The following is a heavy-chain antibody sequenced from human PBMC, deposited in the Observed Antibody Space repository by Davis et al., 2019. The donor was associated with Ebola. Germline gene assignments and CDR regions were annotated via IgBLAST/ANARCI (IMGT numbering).Heavy chain of an antibody. CDR1: GGSISSSSYY. CDR2: IYHSGST. J-gene: IGHJ4*02. Sequence: MPSETLSLTCTVSGGSISSSSYYWGWIRPPPGKGLEWIGEIYHSGSTNYNPSLKSRVTISVDKSKNQFSLKLSSVTAADTAVYYCARTRGGQYLASLDCWGQGTLVTVSA. D-gene: IGHD2-2*01. CDR3: ARTRGGQYLASLDC. V-gene: IGHV4-39*07.